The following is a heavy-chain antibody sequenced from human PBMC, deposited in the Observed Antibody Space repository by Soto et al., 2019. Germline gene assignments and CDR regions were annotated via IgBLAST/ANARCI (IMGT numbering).Heavy chain of an antibody. V-gene: IGHV4-59*01. D-gene: IGHD6-19*01. CDR2: VYYSGTT. CDR3: ARAGRSRRYLFAS. Sequence: PSETLSLTCTVSGGSMNYYYWSWIRQSPGKGLEWIGYVYYSGTTYYNPSLQSRVTISIDTSQNQFSLKLRSVTAADSAIYYCARAGRSRRYLFASWGRRTLVTVSS. CDR1: GGSMNYYY. J-gene: IGHJ4*02.